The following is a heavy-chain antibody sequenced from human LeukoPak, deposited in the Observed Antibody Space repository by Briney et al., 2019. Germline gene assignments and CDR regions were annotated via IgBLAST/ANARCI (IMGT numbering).Heavy chain of an antibody. V-gene: IGHV4-61*02. CDR1: GGSISSGSYY. Sequence: SETLSLTCTVSGGSISSGSYYWSWIRQPAGKGLEWIGRIYTSGSTNYNPSLKSRVTISLDTSKNQFSLKQSSVTAADTAVYYCARDRDIAYCGGDCYPDVWGKGTTVTVSS. CDR2: IYTSGST. CDR3: ARDRDIAYCGGDCYPDV. D-gene: IGHD2-21*02. J-gene: IGHJ6*04.